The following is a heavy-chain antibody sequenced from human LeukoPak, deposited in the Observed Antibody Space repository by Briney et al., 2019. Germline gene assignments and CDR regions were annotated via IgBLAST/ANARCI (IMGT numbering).Heavy chain of an antibody. CDR3: ANTGYDFWSGYYRAFDI. V-gene: IGHV3-23*01. Sequence: GGSLRLSCAASGFTFNSYPMSWVRQAPGKGLEWGSAISGSGGSTYYADSVKSRFTISRDNSKNTLYLQMNSLRAEDMAVYYCANTGYDFWSGYYRAFDIWGQGTMVTVSS. CDR2: ISGSGGST. J-gene: IGHJ3*02. CDR1: GFTFNSYP. D-gene: IGHD3-3*01.